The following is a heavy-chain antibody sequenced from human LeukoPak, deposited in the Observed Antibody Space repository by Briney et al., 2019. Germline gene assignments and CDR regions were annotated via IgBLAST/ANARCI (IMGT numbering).Heavy chain of an antibody. V-gene: IGHV3-64D*06. CDR2: VNTDGGST. CDR1: GGSISDLA. J-gene: IGHJ4*02. Sequence: GGSLRLSCSVSGGSISDLAMHWVRQAPGKGLEYVSVVNTDGGSTHYGDSVRGRFTVSRDNSKNAVYLQMSSLTSDDTAVYYCVRDLWGFDYWGQGTLVTVSS. D-gene: IGHD7-27*01. CDR3: VRDLWGFDY.